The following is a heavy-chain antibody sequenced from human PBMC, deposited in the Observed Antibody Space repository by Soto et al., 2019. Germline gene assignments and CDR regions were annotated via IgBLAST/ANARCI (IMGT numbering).Heavy chain of an antibody. CDR3: ARACSSNSCYDVFDY. V-gene: IGHV4-4*07. CDR2: IYTSGST. CDR1: GGSISSYY. D-gene: IGHD2-2*01. J-gene: IGHJ4*02. Sequence: QVQLQESGPGLLKPSETLSLTCTVSGGSISSYYWSWIRQPAGKGLEWIGRIYTSGSTNYNPSLKSRVTMSVDTSKNQFALKLSSVTAAATAGYYCARACSSNSCYDVFDYWGQGTLVTVSS.